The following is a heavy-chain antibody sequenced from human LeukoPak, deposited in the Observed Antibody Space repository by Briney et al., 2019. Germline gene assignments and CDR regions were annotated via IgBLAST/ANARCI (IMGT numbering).Heavy chain of an antibody. CDR1: GFTFSSYE. CDR3: ARDTTVTTIAVGY. D-gene: IGHD4-17*01. J-gene: IGHJ4*02. V-gene: IGHV3-48*03. CDR2: ISSSGSTI. Sequence: PGGSLRLSCAASGFTFSSYEMNWVRQAPGKGLEWVSYISSSGSTIYYADSVKGRFTISRDNAKNSLYLQMNSLRAEDTAVYYCARDTTVTTIAVGYWGQGTLVTVSS.